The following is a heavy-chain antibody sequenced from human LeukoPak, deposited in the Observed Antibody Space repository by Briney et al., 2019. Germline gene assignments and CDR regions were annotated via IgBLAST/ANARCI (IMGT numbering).Heavy chain of an antibody. Sequence: ASVKVSCKASGGTFSSYAISWVRQAPGQGLEWMGRIIPILGIANYAQKFQGRVTITADKSASTAYMELSSLRSEDRAVYYCARDGLCSGGSCYSDNWFDPWGQGTLVTVSS. CDR1: GGTFSSYA. CDR2: IIPILGIA. CDR3: ARDGLCSGGSCYSDNWFDP. V-gene: IGHV1-69*04. J-gene: IGHJ5*02. D-gene: IGHD2-15*01.